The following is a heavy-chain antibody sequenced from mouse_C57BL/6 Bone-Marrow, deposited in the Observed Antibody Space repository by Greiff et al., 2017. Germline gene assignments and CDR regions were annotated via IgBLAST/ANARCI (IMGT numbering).Heavy chain of an antibody. Sequence: QVQLKQPGAELVKPGASVKLSCTASGYTFTSYWMHWVKQRPGRGLEWIGRIDPNSGGTKYNEKFKSKATLTVDQPSSTAYMQLSSLTSEDSAVYYCASTDFDYWGQGTTLTVSS. D-gene: IGHD1-1*01. CDR3: ASTDFDY. J-gene: IGHJ2*01. CDR2: IDPNSGGT. CDR1: GYTFTSYW. V-gene: IGHV1-72*01.